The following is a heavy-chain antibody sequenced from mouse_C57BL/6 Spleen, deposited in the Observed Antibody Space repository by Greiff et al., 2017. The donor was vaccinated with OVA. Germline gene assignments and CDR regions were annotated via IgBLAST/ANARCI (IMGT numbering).Heavy chain of an antibody. CDR1: GYAFSSSW. V-gene: IGHV1-82*01. D-gene: IGHD2-10*01. J-gene: IGHJ2*01. CDR2: IYPGDGDT. CDR3: AREKGSYYGNYFDY. Sequence: VQLQESGPELVKPGASVKISCKASGYAFSSSWMNWVKQRPGKGLEWVGRIYPGDGDTTYNGKFKGKATLTADKSSSTAYMQLISLTSEDSAVYVCAREKGSYYGNYFDYWGQGTTLTVSS.